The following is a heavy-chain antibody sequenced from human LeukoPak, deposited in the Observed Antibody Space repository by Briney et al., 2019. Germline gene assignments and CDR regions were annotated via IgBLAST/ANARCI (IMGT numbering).Heavy chain of an antibody. CDR2: IYSGGST. D-gene: IGHD7-27*01. J-gene: IGHJ4*02. V-gene: IGHV3-53*01. CDR1: GFTVSSNY. CDR3: ARDKGVTGKGYLFPLGLLQPDY. Sequence: GGSLRLSCAASGFTVSSNYMSWVRQAPGKGLEWVSVIYSGGSTYYADSVKGRFTISRDNSKNTLYLQMNSLRTEDTAVYYCARDKGVTGKGYLFPLGLLQPDYWGQGTLVTVSS.